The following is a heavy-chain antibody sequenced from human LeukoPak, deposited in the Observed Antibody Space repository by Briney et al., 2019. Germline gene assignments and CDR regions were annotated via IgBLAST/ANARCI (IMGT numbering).Heavy chain of an antibody. CDR2: IYYSGST. D-gene: IGHD7-27*01. CDR1: GGSISSGDYY. J-gene: IGHJ4*02. CDR3: ARGSGLTGAFGEWDY. V-gene: IGHV4-30-4*01. Sequence: SQTLSLTCTVSGGSISSGDYYWSWFRQPPGKGLEWIGYIYYSGSTYYNPSLKSRVTISVDTSKNQFSLKLSPVTAADTAVYYCARGSGLTGAFGEWDYWGQGTLVTVSS.